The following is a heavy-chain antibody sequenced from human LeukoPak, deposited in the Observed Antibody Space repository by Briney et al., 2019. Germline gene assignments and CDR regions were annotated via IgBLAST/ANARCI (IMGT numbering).Heavy chain of an antibody. CDR3: AKEPSVEDWYVAGYYFDY. Sequence: GGSLRLSCAASGFTFSSYAMSWVRQAPGKGLEWVSAISGSGGSTYYADTVKGRFTISRDNSKNTLYLQMNSLRAEDTAVYYCAKEPSVEDWYVAGYYFDYWGQGTLVTVSS. CDR1: GFTFSSYA. CDR2: ISGSGGST. D-gene: IGHD3/OR15-3a*01. V-gene: IGHV3-23*01. J-gene: IGHJ4*02.